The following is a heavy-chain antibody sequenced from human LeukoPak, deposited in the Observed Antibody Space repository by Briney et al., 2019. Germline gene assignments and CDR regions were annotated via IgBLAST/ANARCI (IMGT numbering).Heavy chain of an antibody. CDR2: IYTSGST. D-gene: IGHD3-9*01. V-gene: IGHV4-4*07. J-gene: IGHJ6*03. CDR3: ARGEVLRYFDWLLFHYYYYYYMDV. CDR1: GGSISSYY. Sequence: SETLSLTCTVSGGSISSYYWSWIRQPAGKGLEWIGRIYTSGSTNYNPSLKSRVTMSVDTFKNQFSLKLSSVTAADTAVYYCARGEVLRYFDWLLFHYYYYYYMDVWGKGTTVTISS.